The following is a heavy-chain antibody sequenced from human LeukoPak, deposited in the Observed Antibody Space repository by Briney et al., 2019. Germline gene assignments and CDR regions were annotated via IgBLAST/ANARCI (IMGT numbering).Heavy chain of an antibody. J-gene: IGHJ3*02. CDR2: INHSGST. Sequence: SETLSLTCAVYGGSFSGYYWSWIRQPPGKGLEWIGEINHSGSTNYNPSLKSRVTISVDTSKNQFSLKLSSVTAADTAVYYCAKLSSPPGLRYFDWLSRGAFDIWGQGTMVTVSS. D-gene: IGHD3-9*01. CDR1: GGSFSGYY. CDR3: AKLSSPPGLRYFDWLSRGAFDI. V-gene: IGHV4-34*01.